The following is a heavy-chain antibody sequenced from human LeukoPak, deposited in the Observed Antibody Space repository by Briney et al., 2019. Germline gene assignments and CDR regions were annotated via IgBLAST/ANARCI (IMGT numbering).Heavy chain of an antibody. V-gene: IGHV3-23*01. J-gene: IGHJ4*02. CDR3: AKAARGSGTYYNSFDY. CDR1: GFTFNTYA. CDR2: ITGSGATT. Sequence: GGSLRLSCAASGFTFNTYAMTWVRQAPGKGLEWVSGITGSGATTSYADSVKGRFTISRDNSKNTLFLQMNSLRVEDTAVFYCAKAARGSGTYYNSFDYWGQGTLVTVSS. D-gene: IGHD3-10*01.